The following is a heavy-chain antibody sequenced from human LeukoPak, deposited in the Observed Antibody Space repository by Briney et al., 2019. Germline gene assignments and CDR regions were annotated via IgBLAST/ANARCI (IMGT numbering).Heavy chain of an antibody. D-gene: IGHD6-13*01. CDR3: VQSTAWYRSSWYLIY. CDR1: GFAFSSYA. V-gene: IGHV3-23*01. J-gene: IGHJ4*02. CDR2: IGSGSGGRT. Sequence: QSGGSLRLSCAASGFAFSSYAMTWVRQAPGKGLEWVSGIGSGSGGRTYYADSVKGRFSISRDNSRDTLNLQMNSLRAEDTAIYYCVQSTAWYRSSWYLIYWGQGILVTVSS.